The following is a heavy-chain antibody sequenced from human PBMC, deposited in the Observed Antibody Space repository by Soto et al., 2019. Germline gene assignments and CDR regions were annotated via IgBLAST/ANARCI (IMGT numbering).Heavy chain of an antibody. V-gene: IGHV4-59*08. D-gene: IGHD1-26*01. CDR3: ARRYGGNLDY. CDR1: GGSIINIY. Sequence: EXLSRTCTGSGGSIINIYWSWIRQPPGKGLEWIGYIYYSGSTNYNPSLKSRVTISVDTSKNQFSLKLSSVTAADTAVYFCARRYGGNLDYWGQGTLVTVSS. J-gene: IGHJ4*02. CDR2: IYYSGST.